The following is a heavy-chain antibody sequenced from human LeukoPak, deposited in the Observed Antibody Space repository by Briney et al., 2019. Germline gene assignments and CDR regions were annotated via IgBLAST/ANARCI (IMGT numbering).Heavy chain of an antibody. CDR1: GGSISSGSYY. V-gene: IGHV4-61*02. CDR3: ASSTGSGSYYPLFDY. J-gene: IGHJ4*02. D-gene: IGHD3-10*01. Sequence: SETLSLTCTVSGGSISSGSYYWNWSRQPAGKGLEWIGRTYTSGSTNYNPSLKSRVIMSVDTSKNQFSMKLSSVTAADTAVYYCASSTGSGSYYPLFDYWGQGTLVTVSS. CDR2: TYTSGST.